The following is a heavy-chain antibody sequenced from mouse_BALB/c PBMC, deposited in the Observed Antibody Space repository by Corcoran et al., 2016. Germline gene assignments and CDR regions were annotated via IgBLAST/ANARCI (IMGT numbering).Heavy chain of an antibody. CDR2: INTYTGEP. V-gene: IGHV9-3-1*01. Sequence: QIQLVQSGPELKKPGETVKISCKASGYTFINYGMNRVKQAPGKGLKWMGWINTYTGEPTYADDFKGRFAFSLETSANTAYLQINNIKNEDTATYFCASDPSWFAYWGQGTLVTVSA. CDR3: ASDPSWFAY. CDR1: GYTFINYG. J-gene: IGHJ3*01.